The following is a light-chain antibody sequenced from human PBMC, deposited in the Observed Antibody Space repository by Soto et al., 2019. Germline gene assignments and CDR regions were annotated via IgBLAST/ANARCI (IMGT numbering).Light chain of an antibody. CDR3: QQYRT. CDR1: QSVSSSS. Sequence: EILLTQSPVTLASFPGDXXXXSSRATQSVSSSSLAWYHQNPGQAPRLLIYEASSRATGIPDRFSGSGSGTDFTLTISRLEPEDFAVYYCQQYRTFGQGTKVDIK. V-gene: IGKV3-20*01. CDR2: EAS. J-gene: IGKJ1*01.